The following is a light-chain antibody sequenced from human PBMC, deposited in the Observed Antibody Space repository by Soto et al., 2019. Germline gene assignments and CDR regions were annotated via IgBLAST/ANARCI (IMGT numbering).Light chain of an antibody. CDR2: DAS. CDR3: QQYNNWPPIT. Sequence: EIVMTQSPGTLPVSPGERATLSCRASQSVRSKLAWYQQKPGQAPRLLIYDASTRAAGIPARFSGSGSGTEFTLTISSLQSEDFAVYYCQQYNNWPPITFGQGTRLEIK. V-gene: IGKV3-15*01. CDR1: QSVRSK. J-gene: IGKJ5*01.